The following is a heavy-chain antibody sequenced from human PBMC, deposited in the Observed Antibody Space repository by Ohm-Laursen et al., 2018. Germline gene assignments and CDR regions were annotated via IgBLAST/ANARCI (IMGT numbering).Heavy chain of an antibody. CDR1: GGSFSGYY. D-gene: IGHD3-10*01. Sequence: SETLSLTCCVYGGSFSGYYWSWIRQPPGKGLEWIGEINHSGSTNYNPSLKSRVTISVDTSKNQFSLKLSSVTAADTAVYYCERGHRTYYYGSGRSPGMDVWGQGTTVTVSS. CDR3: ERGHRTYYYGSGRSPGMDV. J-gene: IGHJ6*02. V-gene: IGHV4-34*01. CDR2: INHSGST.